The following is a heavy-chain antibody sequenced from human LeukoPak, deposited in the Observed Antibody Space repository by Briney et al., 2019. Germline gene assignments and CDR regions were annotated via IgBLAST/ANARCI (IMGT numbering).Heavy chain of an antibody. CDR3: ARDPRKHQLIY. Sequence: GGSLRLSCAASGFSFSSFGMHWVRQAPGKGLEWVAVISYDGSSKYYADSVKGRFTVSRDNSKNTMYLQMNSLRTEDTALYYCARDPRKHQLIYWGQGTLVTVSS. D-gene: IGHD6-13*01. J-gene: IGHJ4*02. CDR1: GFSFSSFG. CDR2: ISYDGSSK. V-gene: IGHV3-30*03.